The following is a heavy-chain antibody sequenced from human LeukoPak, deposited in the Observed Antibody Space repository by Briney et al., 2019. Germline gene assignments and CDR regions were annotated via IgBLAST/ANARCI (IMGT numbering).Heavy chain of an antibody. D-gene: IGHD2-8*01. J-gene: IGHJ6*03. CDR1: GFTFHDYA. V-gene: IGHV3-43D*03. CDR2: ISWDGGST. Sequence: PGGSLRLSCAASGFTFHDYAMHWVRQAPGKGLEWVSLISWDGGSTYYADSVKGRFTISRDNSENSLYLQMNSLRAEDTAVYYCARDTNRCTNGVCPYYYYMDVWGKGTTVTVSS. CDR3: ARDTNRCTNGVCPYYYYMDV.